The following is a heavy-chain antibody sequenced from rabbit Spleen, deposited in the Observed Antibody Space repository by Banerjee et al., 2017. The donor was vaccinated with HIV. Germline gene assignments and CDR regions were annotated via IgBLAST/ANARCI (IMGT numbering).Heavy chain of an antibody. V-gene: IGHV1S40*01. D-gene: IGHD8-1*01. Sequence: QSLEESGGDLVKPEGSLTLTCKASGVSLNDKDVMCWVRQAPGKGLEWIACIEGGSSGFTYFASWAKGRFTISKTSSTTVTLQMTSLTAADTATYFCARDTASSFSSYGMDLWGQGTLVTVS. J-gene: IGHJ6*01. CDR1: GVSLNDKDV. CDR2: IEGGSSGFT. CDR3: ARDTASSFSSYGMDL.